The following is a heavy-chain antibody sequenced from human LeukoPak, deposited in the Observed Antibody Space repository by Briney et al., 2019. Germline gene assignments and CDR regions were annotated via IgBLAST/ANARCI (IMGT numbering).Heavy chain of an antibody. D-gene: IGHD6-19*01. CDR3: AREPGDVAVAGTGAFDI. Sequence: SETLSLTCAVYGGSFSGYYWSWIRQPPGKGLEWIGEINHSGSTNYNPSLKSRVTISVDTSKNQFSLKLSSVTAADTAVYYCAREPGDVAVAGTGAFDIWGQGTMVTVSS. V-gene: IGHV4-34*01. CDR2: INHSGST. J-gene: IGHJ3*02. CDR1: GGSFSGYY.